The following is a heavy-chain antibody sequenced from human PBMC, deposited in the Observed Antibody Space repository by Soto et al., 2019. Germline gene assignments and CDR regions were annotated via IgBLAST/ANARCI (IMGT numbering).Heavy chain of an antibody. CDR3: ARDLLGEERGYDYRYAFDY. D-gene: IGHD5-12*01. J-gene: IGHJ4*02. CDR1: GYTFTSYY. CDR2: INPSGGST. Sequence: ASVKVSCKASGYTFTSYYMHWVRQAPGQGLEWMGIINPSGGSTSYAQKFQGRVTMTRDTSTSTVYMELSSLRSEDTAVYYCARDLLGEERGYDYRYAFDYWGQGNLVTVSS. V-gene: IGHV1-46*01.